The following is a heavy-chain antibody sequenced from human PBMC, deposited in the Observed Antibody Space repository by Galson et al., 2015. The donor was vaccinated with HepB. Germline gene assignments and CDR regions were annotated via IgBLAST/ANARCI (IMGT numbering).Heavy chain of an antibody. D-gene: IGHD6-19*01. V-gene: IGHV2-5*01. CDR1: GFSLSTSGVG. Sequence: PALVKPTQTLTLTCTFSGFSLSTSGVGVGWIRQPPGKALEWLALIYWNDDKRYSPSLKSRLTITKDTSKNQVVLTMTNMDPVDTATYYCAHSVGSSGWPTYYYYGMDVWGQGTTVTVSS. CDR2: IYWNDDK. CDR3: AHSVGSSGWPTYYYYGMDV. J-gene: IGHJ6*02.